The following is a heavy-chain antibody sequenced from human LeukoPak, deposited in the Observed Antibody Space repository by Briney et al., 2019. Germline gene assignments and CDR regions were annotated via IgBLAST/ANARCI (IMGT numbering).Heavy chain of an antibody. CDR2: IYYSEST. V-gene: IGHV4-4*02. Sequence: NPSGTLSLTCAVSGGSISSTNWWGWVRQPPGKGLEWIGYIYYSESTNYNPSLKSRVTISLDTSKNQFSLKLSSVTTADTAVYYCARSVVTLYWYFDLWGRGTLVTVSS. J-gene: IGHJ2*01. CDR3: ARSVVTLYWYFDL. CDR1: GGSISSTNW. D-gene: IGHD4-23*01.